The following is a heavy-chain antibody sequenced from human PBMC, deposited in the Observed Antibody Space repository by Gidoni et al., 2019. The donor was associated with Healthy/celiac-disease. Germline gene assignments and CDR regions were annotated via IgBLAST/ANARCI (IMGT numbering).Heavy chain of an antibody. CDR2: ISGSGGST. J-gene: IGHJ4*02. Sequence: EVQLLESGGGLVQPGGSLRLSCAASGFTFSSYAMSWVRQAPGKGLEWVSGISGSGGSTYYEDPVKGRFPISRENSKNTLYLQKNSLRAEDTAVYYCAKDAGCPNWWCMLSPFDYWGQGTLVTVSS. CDR1: GFTFSSYA. CDR3: AKDAGCPNWWCMLSPFDY. V-gene: IGHV3-23*01. D-gene: IGHD2-8*02.